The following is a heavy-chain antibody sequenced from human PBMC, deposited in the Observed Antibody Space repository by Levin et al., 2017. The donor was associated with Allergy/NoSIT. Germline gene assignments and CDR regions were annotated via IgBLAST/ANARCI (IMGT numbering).Heavy chain of an antibody. J-gene: IGHJ4*02. D-gene: IGHD5-18*01. CDR2: IYYTGST. CDR3: VRGAGGYYY. Sequence: SQTLSLTCTVSGGSISSYYWSWIRQPPRKGLEWIGYIYYTGSTNYNPSLKSRVTISVDMPRNQFSLKVSSVTAADTAVYYCVRGAGGYYYWGQGTLVTVSS. CDR1: GGSISSYY. V-gene: IGHV4-59*01.